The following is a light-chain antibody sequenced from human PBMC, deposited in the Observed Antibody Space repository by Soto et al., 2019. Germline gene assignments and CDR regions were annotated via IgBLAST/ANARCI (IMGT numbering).Light chain of an antibody. CDR2: AAS. J-gene: IGKJ1*01. V-gene: IGKV1-39*01. Sequence: DIQMTQSPYSLSASVGDRVTITCRASQSISSYLNWYQQKPGKAPKLLIYAASSLQSGGPSRFSGSGSGTDFTLTSSSLQPEYFATYYCQQSYSTPRTFGQGTKVEIK. CDR1: QSISSY. CDR3: QQSYSTPRT.